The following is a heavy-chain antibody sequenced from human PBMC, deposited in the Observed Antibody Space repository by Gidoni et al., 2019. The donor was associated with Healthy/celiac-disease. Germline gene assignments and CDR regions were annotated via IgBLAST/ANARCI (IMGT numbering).Heavy chain of an antibody. D-gene: IGHD3-16*01. CDR3: AKDIGPDYATYYFDY. V-gene: IGHV3-9*01. Sequence: EVQLVESGGGLVQPGRSLRLSCADSGFTFDDYAMHWVRQAPGKGLVWVSGISWNGGSIGYADSVKGRFTISRDNAKNSLYLQMNSLRAEDTALYYCAKDIGPDYATYYFDYWGQGTLVTVSS. CDR2: ISWNGGSI. J-gene: IGHJ4*02. CDR1: GFTFDDYA.